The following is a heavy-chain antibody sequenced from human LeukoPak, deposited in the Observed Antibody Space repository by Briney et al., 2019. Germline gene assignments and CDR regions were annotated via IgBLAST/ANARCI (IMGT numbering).Heavy chain of an antibody. Sequence: SETLSLTCTVSGVSISSYYWSWIRQPPGKGLEWIGYIYYSGSTNYNPSLNSRVTISVDTSKNQFSLKLSSVTAADTAVYYCARCRDYYDSNGYSETVVFDIWGQGTMVTVSS. CDR1: GVSISSYY. D-gene: IGHD3-22*01. V-gene: IGHV4-59*01. CDR2: IYYSGST. CDR3: ARCRDYYDSNGYSETVVFDI. J-gene: IGHJ3*02.